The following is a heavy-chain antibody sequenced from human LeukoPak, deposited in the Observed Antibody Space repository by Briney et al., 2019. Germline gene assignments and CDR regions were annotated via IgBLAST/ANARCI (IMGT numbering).Heavy chain of an antibody. V-gene: IGHV1-46*01. CDR2: INPSGGST. J-gene: IGHJ5*02. D-gene: IGHD6-13*01. CDR1: GSTFTNYY. CDR3: ARGGIAAAAIAGWFDP. Sequence: ASVKVSCKASGSTFTNYYMHWVRQAPGQGLEWMGIINPSGGSTSYAQKFQGRVTMTRDTSTSTVYIELSGLRSEDTAVYYCARGGIAAAAIAGWFDPWGQGTLVTVSS.